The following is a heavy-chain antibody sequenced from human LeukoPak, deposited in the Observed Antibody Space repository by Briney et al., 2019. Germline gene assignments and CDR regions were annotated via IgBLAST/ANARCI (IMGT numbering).Heavy chain of an antibody. J-gene: IGHJ4*02. V-gene: IGHV3-23*01. Sequence: GGSLRLSCAASGFTFSSYWMNWVRQAPGKGLEWVSAISGSGGSTYYADSVKGRFTISRDNSRNTLYLQMNSLRAEDTAVYYCAKESYYYGSRGYFDYWGQGTLVTVSS. CDR3: AKESYYYGSRGYFDY. CDR1: GFTFSSYW. D-gene: IGHD3-10*01. CDR2: ISGSGGST.